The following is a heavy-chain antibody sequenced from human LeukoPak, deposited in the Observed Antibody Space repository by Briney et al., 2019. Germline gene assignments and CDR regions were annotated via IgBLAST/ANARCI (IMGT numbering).Heavy chain of an antibody. CDR2: INHSGST. D-gene: IGHD3-10*01. CDR1: GFTFATHG. CDR3: ARGRIFMVRGVIKNYFDY. V-gene: IGHV4-34*01. J-gene: IGHJ4*02. Sequence: GSLRLSCTGSGFTFATHGLNWFRQPPGKGLEWIGEINHSGSTNYNPSLKSRVTISVDTSKNQFSLKLSSVTAADTAVYYCARGRIFMVRGVIKNYFDYWGQGTLVTVSS.